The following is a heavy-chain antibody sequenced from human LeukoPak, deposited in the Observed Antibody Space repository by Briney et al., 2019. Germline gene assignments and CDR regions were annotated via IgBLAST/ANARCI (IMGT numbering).Heavy chain of an antibody. V-gene: IGHV3-64*01. Sequence: GGSLRLSCAASGFTFSSYAMHWVRQAPGKGLEYVSAISSNGGSTYYANSVKGRFTISRDNSKNTLYLQMGSLRAEDMAVYYCARGYSGSYYGGDYWGQGTLVTVSS. J-gene: IGHJ4*02. CDR1: GFTFSSYA. CDR3: ARGYSGSYYGGDY. CDR2: ISSNGGST. D-gene: IGHD1-26*01.